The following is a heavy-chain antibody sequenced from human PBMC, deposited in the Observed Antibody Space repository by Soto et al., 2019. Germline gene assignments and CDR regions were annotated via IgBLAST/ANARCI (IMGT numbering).Heavy chain of an antibody. J-gene: IGHJ4*02. CDR1: GYSIRNGYF. CDR3: ARDAGTYRYCFDY. Sequence: SETLSLTCGVSGYSIRNGYFWGWIRQSPGKGLEWIETIDHSGSTYYNPSLRSRVTMSLDTSNNHYSLKLRSLTAADTAVYYCARDAGTYRYCFDYWGQGTLVTVSS. V-gene: IGHV4-38-2*02. CDR2: IDHSGST.